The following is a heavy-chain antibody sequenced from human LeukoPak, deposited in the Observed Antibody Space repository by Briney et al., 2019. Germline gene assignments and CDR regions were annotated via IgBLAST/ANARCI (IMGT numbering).Heavy chain of an antibody. V-gene: IGHV4-4*07. D-gene: IGHD3-22*01. CDR1: VVSMNGYN. J-gene: IGHJ4*02. CDR2: VDSSGNT. Sequence: SETLSLTCSVSVVSMNGYNWSWLRRSAGNRLEWIGHVDSSGNTNYNPSLKSRVTISVDTSKNHFSLKLTSVTAADTAVYYCAREQWAYRSYYDSSGYHDYWGQGTLVTVSS. CDR3: AREQWAYRSYYDSSGYHDY.